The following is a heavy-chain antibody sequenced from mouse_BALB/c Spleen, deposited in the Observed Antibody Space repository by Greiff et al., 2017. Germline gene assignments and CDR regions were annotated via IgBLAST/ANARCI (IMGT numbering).Heavy chain of an antibody. J-gene: IGHJ3*01. Sequence: QVQLQQPGADLVKPSPSVSLTCTASGYSFTSYCMHWVKQRPGQGLEWMGEISPSDGRTNYNAKFKSKATLTVDTSSSTDYMQLSSLTTEDSAVYYCARVANYAWLAYWGQGTLVTVSA. CDR2: ISPSDGRT. CDR3: ARVANYAWLAY. V-gene: IGHV1S81*02. D-gene: IGHD2-1*01. CDR1: GYSFTSYC.